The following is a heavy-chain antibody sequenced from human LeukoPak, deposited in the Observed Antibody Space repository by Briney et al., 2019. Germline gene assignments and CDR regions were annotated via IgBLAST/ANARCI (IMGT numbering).Heavy chain of an antibody. CDR1: GFTVSSNY. CDR3: ARGIYGPYYFDY. Sequence: PGGSLRLSCAASGFTVSSNYMSWVRQAPGKGLEWVSTIYSAGSAYYADSVTGRFSISRDNSNNTLYLHMNSLRAEDTAVYYCARGIYGPYYFDYWGQGTLVTVSS. J-gene: IGHJ4*01. D-gene: IGHD2/OR15-2a*01. V-gene: IGHV3-53*01. CDR2: IYSAGSA.